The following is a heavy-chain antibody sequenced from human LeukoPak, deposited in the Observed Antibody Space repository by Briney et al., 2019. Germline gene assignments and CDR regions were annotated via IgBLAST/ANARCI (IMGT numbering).Heavy chain of an antibody. D-gene: IGHD3-22*01. CDR3: AHRRDSSGYQYRYWFAP. Sequence: SGPTLVNPAQTLTLTCTFSGFSLTTSGVGVGWIRQPPGKALEWLALINWDDQKVYSPSLQSRLSITKDTSKNQVVLTMTNVDPVDTATYYCAHRRDSSGYQYRYWFAPWGQGTLVTVSS. V-gene: IGHV2-5*02. CDR2: INWDDQK. J-gene: IGHJ5*02. CDR1: GFSLTTSGVG.